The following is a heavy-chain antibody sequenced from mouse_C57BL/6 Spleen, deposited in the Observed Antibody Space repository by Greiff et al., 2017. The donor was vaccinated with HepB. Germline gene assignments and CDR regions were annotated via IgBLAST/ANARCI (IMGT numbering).Heavy chain of an antibody. CDR1: GFTFSNYW. D-gene: IGHD1-1*01. Sequence: DVMLVESGGGLVQPGGSMKLSCVASGFTFSNYWMNWVRQSPEKGLEWVAQIRLKSDNYATHYAESVKGRFTISRDDSKSSVYLQMNNLRAEDTGIYYCTGSDYYGSSYVYFDYWGQGTTLTVSS. J-gene: IGHJ2*01. CDR3: TGSDYYGSSYVYFDY. V-gene: IGHV6-3*01. CDR2: IRLKSDNYAT.